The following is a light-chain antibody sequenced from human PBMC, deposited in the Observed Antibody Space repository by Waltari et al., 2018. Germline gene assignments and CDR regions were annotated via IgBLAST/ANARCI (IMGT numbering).Light chain of an antibody. CDR3: QQYKIYPLT. CDR2: QAS. V-gene: IGKV1-5*03. Sequence: IQMTQSPSTLSASVGDSVTITCRASQSIGRSLAWYQQKPGRAPKLLMFQASNLETGVPPRFSGSGSGTEFTLTISSLQADDFASYYCQQYKIYPLTLGRGTKVEIK. CDR1: QSIGRS. J-gene: IGKJ4*01.